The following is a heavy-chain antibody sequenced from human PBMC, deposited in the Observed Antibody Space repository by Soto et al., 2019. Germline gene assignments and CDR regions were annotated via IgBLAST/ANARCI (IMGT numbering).Heavy chain of an antibody. V-gene: IGHV3-30*18. CDR2: VSYYGSSE. CDR3: AKARASYSGYDGGYLDS. CDR1: AFNFSMYG. J-gene: IGHJ4*02. D-gene: IGHD5-12*01. Sequence: QVQLVESGGGVVQPGRSLRLSCAASAFNFSMYGMHSVRQAPGKGLEVVAVVSYYGSSEYYEDSVMGRFTISRDNSKKDLYLQMNRLSVEDTAVYYCAKARASYSGYDGGYLDSWGQGTMVTVS.